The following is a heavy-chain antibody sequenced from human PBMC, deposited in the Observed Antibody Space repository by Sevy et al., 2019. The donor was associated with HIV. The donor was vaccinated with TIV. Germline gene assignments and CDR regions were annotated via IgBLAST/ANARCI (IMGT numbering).Heavy chain of an antibody. Sequence: GGSLRLSCAASGFTFDDYAMHWVRQAPGKGLEWVSGISWNSGSIGYADSVKGRFTISRDNAKNSLYLQMNSLRAEDTALYYCAKDIRPNGSGWYGNYFDYWGQGTLVTVSS. D-gene: IGHD6-19*01. V-gene: IGHV3-9*01. J-gene: IGHJ4*02. CDR3: AKDIRPNGSGWYGNYFDY. CDR2: ISWNSGSI. CDR1: GFTFDDYA.